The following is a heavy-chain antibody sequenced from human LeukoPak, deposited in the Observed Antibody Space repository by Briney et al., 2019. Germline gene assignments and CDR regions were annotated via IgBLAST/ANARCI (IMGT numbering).Heavy chain of an antibody. CDR1: GLTFRSYA. J-gene: IGHJ4*02. CDR3: AKFLPTHIVVANYYFDY. V-gene: IGHV3-23*01. CDR2: ISGSGGST. Sequence: PGGSLRLSCAASGLTFRSYAMSWVRQAPGKGLEWVSAISGSGGSTYYADSVKGRFTISRDNFKNTLYLQMNSLRAEDTAVYYCAKFLPTHIVVANYYFDYWGQGTLVTVSS. D-gene: IGHD2-21*01.